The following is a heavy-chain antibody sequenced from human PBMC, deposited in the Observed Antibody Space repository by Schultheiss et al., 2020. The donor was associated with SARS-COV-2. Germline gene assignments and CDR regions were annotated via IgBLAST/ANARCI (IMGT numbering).Heavy chain of an antibody. V-gene: IGHV4-59*01. CDR1: GGSISSYY. D-gene: IGHD2-2*01. J-gene: IGHJ4*02. Sequence: SETLSLTCTVSGGSISSYYWSWIRQPPGKGLEWIGYIYYSGSTNYNPSLKSRVTISVDTSKNQFSLKLSSVTAADTAVYYCARGDGSSTPYHFDYWGQGTLVTVSS. CDR3: ARGDGSSTPYHFDY. CDR2: IYYSGST.